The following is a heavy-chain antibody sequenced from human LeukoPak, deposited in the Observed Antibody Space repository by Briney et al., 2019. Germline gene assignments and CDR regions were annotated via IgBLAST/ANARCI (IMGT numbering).Heavy chain of an antibody. V-gene: IGHV1-69*13. CDR3: ARGLGADYGDYEVESWNWFDP. CDR2: IIPIFGTA. Sequence: SVKVSCKASGGTFSSYAISWVRQAPGQGLEWMGGIIPIFGTANYAQKFQGRVTITADESTSTAYMELSSLRSEDTAVYYCARGLGADYGDYEVESWNWFDPWGQGTLVTVSS. D-gene: IGHD4-17*01. CDR1: GGTFSSYA. J-gene: IGHJ5*02.